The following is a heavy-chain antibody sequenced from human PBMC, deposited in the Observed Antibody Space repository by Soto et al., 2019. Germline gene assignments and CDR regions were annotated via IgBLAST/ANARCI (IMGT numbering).Heavy chain of an antibody. J-gene: IGHJ6*02. V-gene: IGHV4-31*03. CDR2: INNSGST. CDR1: GGSISSGGNY. Sequence: QVQLQESGPGLVKPSQTLSLTCNVSGGSISSGGNYWGWIRQHPGKGLVWIGDINNSGSTYYNPSLQSRVTISLDTSKNQFSLKLSSVTAADTAVYYCASPSNGYTSGMDVWGQGTTVTVSS. D-gene: IGHD5-18*01. CDR3: ASPSNGYTSGMDV.